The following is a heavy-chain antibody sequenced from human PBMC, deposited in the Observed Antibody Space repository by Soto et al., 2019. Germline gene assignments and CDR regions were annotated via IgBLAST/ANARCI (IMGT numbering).Heavy chain of an antibody. J-gene: IGHJ3*01. CDR3: ARGDRGGFDL. CDR1: GFTFDYYW. CDR2: VHSGGTTT. V-gene: IGHV3-74*01. D-gene: IGHD3-10*01. Sequence: GGPLRLSYAASGFTFDYYWMHWVRQAPGKGLVWVSRVHSGGTTTTYADSVKGRFTISRDNARNTVSLQMSSLRAEDTAIYYCARGDRGGFDLWGHGTMVTVSS.